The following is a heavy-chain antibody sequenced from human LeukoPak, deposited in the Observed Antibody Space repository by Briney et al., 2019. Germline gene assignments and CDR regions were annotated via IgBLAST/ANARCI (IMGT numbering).Heavy chain of an antibody. V-gene: IGHV3-23*01. CDR2: ISGSGGST. D-gene: IGHD6-19*01. Sequence: GGSLRLSCAASRFTLYSYAMSWVRHAPEKGLECVSAISGSGGSTYYAASVKRQFTISRDNSKNTLYLQMNSLRAEDTAVYYCAKSITGYSSGGFDYWGQGTLVTVSS. CDR1: RFTLYSYA. CDR3: AKSITGYSSGGFDY. J-gene: IGHJ4*02.